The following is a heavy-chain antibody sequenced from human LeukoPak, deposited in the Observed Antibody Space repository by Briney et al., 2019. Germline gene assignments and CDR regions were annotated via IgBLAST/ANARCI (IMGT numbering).Heavy chain of an antibody. J-gene: IGHJ6*02. D-gene: IGHD3-10*01. Sequence: GGSLRLSCAASGFTFSSYWMHWVRQAPGKGLEWVSYISSSSSTIYYADSVKGRFTISRDNAKNSLYLQMNSLRAEDTAVYYCARDLYGSGSYHYYYGMDVWRQGTTVTVSS. CDR2: ISSSSSTI. V-gene: IGHV3-48*04. CDR3: ARDLYGSGSYHYYYGMDV. CDR1: GFTFSSYW.